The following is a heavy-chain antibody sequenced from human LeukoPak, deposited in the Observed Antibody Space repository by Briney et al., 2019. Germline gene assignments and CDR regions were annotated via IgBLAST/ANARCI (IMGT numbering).Heavy chain of an antibody. CDR2: INPSGGST. CDR1: GYTFTSYY. Sequence: ASVKVSCKASGYTFTSYYMHWVRRAPGQGLEWMGIINPSGGSTSYAQKFQGRVTMTRDTSTSTVYMELSSLRSEDTAVYYCASESSYYYDSSGSLDYWGQGTLVTVSS. D-gene: IGHD3-22*01. CDR3: ASESSYYYDSSGSLDY. V-gene: IGHV1-46*01. J-gene: IGHJ4*02.